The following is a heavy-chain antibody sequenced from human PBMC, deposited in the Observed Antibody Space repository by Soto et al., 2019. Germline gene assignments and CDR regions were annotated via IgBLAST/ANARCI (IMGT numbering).Heavy chain of an antibody. CDR1: GFSLNTGGVG. CDR2: IYWDDDE. CDR3: VRNWRYYGGDYYYGMDA. J-gene: IGHJ6*02. V-gene: IGHV2-5*02. Sequence: ITLKESGPTLVKPTQTLTLTCTFSGFSLNTGGVGVGWVRQPRGKAMEWLALIYWDDDERYRPSLRSRPNITXDXXXHXVALTMANMDPEDTATYYCVRNWRYYGGDYYYGMDAWGQGTTVTVSS. D-gene: IGHD3-10*01.